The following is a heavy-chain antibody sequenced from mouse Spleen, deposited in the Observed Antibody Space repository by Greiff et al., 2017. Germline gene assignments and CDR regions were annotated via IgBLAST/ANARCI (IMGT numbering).Heavy chain of an antibody. CDR1: GYSITSGYY. D-gene: IGHD2-14*01. V-gene: IGHV3-6*01. CDR2: ISYDGSN. CDR3: ARDYRSWFAY. Sequence: EVKVEESGPGLVKPSQSLSLTCSVTGYSITSGYYWNWIRQFPGNKLEWMGYISYDGSNNYNPSLKNRISITRDTSKNQFFLKLNSVTTEDTATYYCARDYRSWFAYWGQGTLVTVSA. J-gene: IGHJ3*01.